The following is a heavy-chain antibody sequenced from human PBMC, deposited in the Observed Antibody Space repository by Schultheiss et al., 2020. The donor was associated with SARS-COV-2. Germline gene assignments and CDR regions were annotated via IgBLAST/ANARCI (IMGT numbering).Heavy chain of an antibody. V-gene: IGHV4-59*01. J-gene: IGHJ4*02. CDR3: ARVGSGSRLFYIDS. Sequence: SETLSLTCTVSGGSISSYYWSWIRQPPGKGLEWIGYIYYSGSTYYNPSLKSRVTISVDTSKNQFSLKLSSVTAADTAVYFCARVGSGSRLFYIDSWGQGTLVTVSS. CDR1: GGSISSYY. D-gene: IGHD3-3*01. CDR2: IYYSGST.